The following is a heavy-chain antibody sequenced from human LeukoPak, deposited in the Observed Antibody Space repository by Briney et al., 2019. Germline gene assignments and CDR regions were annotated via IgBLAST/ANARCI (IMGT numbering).Heavy chain of an antibody. CDR1: GGTFSSYA. Sequence: SVKVSCKASGGTFSSYAISWVRQAPGQGLEWMGGIIPIFGTANYAQRFQGRVTITADESTSTAYMELSSLRSEDTAVYYCATLGGSYGGSFPNWFDPWGQGTLVTVSS. CDR3: ATLGGSYGGSFPNWFDP. D-gene: IGHD1-26*01. CDR2: IIPIFGTA. J-gene: IGHJ5*02. V-gene: IGHV1-69*13.